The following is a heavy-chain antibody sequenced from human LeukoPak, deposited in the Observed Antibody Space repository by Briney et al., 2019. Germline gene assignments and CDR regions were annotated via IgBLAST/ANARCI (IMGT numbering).Heavy chain of an antibody. CDR2: IYYSGST. CDR3: ARDGGDGYNYDY. D-gene: IGHD5-24*01. J-gene: IGHJ4*02. V-gene: IGHV4-39*07. CDR1: GDSITSYY. Sequence: SETLSLTCTVSGDSITSYYWSWVRQPPGKGLEWIGSIYYSGSTYYNPSLKSRVTISVDTSKNQFSLKLSSVTAADTAVYYCARDGGDGYNYDYWGQGALVTVSS.